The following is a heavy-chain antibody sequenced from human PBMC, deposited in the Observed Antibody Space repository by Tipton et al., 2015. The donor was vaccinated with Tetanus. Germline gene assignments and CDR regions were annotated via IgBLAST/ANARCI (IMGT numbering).Heavy chain of an antibody. CDR2: ISYSGSTNS. Sequence: TLSLTCTVSGGSVRSGSYYWNWIRQPPGKGLEWIGYISYSGSTNSNYSPSLTGRVSMSLDTSKQQFSLSLTSATAADTAVYYCARGWSECSSWSCSPFDSWGQGTLVTVSS. CDR3: ARGWSECSSWSCSPFDS. D-gene: IGHD2-2*01. J-gene: IGHJ4*02. CDR1: GGSVRSGSYY. V-gene: IGHV4-61*01.